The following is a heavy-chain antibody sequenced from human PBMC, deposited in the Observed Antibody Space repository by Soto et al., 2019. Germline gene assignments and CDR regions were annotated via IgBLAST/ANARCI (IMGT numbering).Heavy chain of an antibody. J-gene: IGHJ3*02. CDR2: INPNSGGT. V-gene: IGHV1-2*04. D-gene: IGHD6-13*01. Sequence: ASVKVSCKASGYTFTGYYMHWVRQAPGQGLEWMGWINPNSGGTNYAQKFQGWVTMTRDTSISTAYMELSRLRSDDTAVYYCTRTRVTAAGSADAFDIWGQGTMVTVSS. CDR3: TRTRVTAAGSADAFDI. CDR1: GYTFTGYY.